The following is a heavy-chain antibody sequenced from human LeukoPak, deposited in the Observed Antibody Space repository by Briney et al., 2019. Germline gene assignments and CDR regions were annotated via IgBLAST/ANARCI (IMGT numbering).Heavy chain of an antibody. J-gene: IGHJ6*03. D-gene: IGHD6-13*01. V-gene: IGHV1-24*01. CDR2: FDPEDGET. Sequence: PWASVKVSCKVSGYTLTELPMHWVRQAPGKGLEWMGGFDPEDGETIYAQKFQGRVTMTRNTSISTAYMELSSLRSEDTAVYYCARGLYSSSWSNYYYYYMDVWGKGTTVTISS. CDR3: ARGLYSSSWSNYYYYYMDV. CDR1: GYTLTELP.